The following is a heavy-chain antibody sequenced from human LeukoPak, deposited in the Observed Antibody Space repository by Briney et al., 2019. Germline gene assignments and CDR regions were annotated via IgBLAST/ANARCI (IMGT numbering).Heavy chain of an antibody. J-gene: IGHJ5*02. CDR3: ARRISGDHGNWLDP. D-gene: IGHD1-26*01. CDR2: VYHSGNT. CDR1: GGSISNYY. Sequence: TASETLSLTCTVSGGSISNYYWNWIRQPPGKRLEWIGSVYHSGNTNYNPSLGSRVTMSVDTSKNQFSLKLNSVTATDTAVYYCARRISGDHGNWLDPWGQGTLVTVSS. V-gene: IGHV4-59*01.